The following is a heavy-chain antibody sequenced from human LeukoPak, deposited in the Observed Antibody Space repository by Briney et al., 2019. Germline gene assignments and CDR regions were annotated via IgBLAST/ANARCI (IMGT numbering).Heavy chain of an antibody. CDR2: ISGSGGST. CDR1: GFTFSSYA. D-gene: IGHD3-10*01. J-gene: IGHJ6*04. V-gene: IGHV3-23*01. Sequence: GGSLRLSCAASGFTFSSYAMSWVRQAPGKGLEWVSAISGSGGSTYYADSVKGRFTISRDNSKNTLYLQMNSLRAEDTAVYYCAKGNGSGSYWWARYYYGMDVGGKGTTVTVSS. CDR3: AKGNGSGSYWWARYYYGMDV.